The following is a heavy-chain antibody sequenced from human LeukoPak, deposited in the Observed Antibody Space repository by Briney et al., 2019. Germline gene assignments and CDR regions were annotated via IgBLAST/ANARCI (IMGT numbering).Heavy chain of an antibody. D-gene: IGHD4-17*01. CDR3: ARDFLRRAPDYFDQ. CDR1: GFTFISYP. J-gene: IGHJ4*02. Sequence: GESLRLSCAASGFTFISYPMHWVCQAPGKSLWWVAVIGFDGVDKFYTDSVKGRFTISRDDSKNTLYLQMDRLRPEETALYYCARDFLRRAPDYFDQWGQGTLVTVSS. CDR2: IGFDGVDK. V-gene: IGHV3-30*14.